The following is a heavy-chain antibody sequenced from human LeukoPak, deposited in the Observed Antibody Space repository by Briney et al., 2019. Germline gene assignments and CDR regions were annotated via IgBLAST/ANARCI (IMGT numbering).Heavy chain of an antibody. CDR2: IYHSGST. CDR3: ARGAYDDAFDI. Sequence: SETLSLTCTVSGYSISRGYYWGWIRQPPGKGLEWIGSIYHSGSTYYHPSLKSRVTISVDPSKNPFSLKLSSVTAADTAVYYCARGAYDDAFDIWGQGTMVTVSS. D-gene: IGHD3-22*01. CDR1: GYSISRGYY. V-gene: IGHV4-38-2*02. J-gene: IGHJ3*02.